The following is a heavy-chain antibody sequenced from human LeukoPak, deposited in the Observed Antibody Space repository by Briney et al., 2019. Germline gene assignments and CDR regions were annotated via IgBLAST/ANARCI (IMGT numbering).Heavy chain of an antibody. CDR1: GGSISSYY. V-gene: IGHV4-59*01. Sequence: PSETLSLTCTVSGGSISSYYWSWIRQPPGKGLEWIGYVYYSASTNYNPSLKSQVTISIDTSKNQFSLKLSSVTAADTAVYYCARGGDGYNLKYFDYWGQGTLVTVSS. CDR3: ARGGDGYNLKYFDY. D-gene: IGHD5-24*01. J-gene: IGHJ4*02. CDR2: VYYSAST.